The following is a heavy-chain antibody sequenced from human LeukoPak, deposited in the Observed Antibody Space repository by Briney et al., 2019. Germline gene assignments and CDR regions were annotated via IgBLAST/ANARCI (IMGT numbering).Heavy chain of an antibody. V-gene: IGHV4-4*07. D-gene: IGHD6-13*01. CDR2: IYTSGST. J-gene: IGHJ5*02. CDR3: AREWYSSSWYGSEYNWFDP. CDR1: GGSISSYY. Sequence: PSETLSLTCTVSGGSISSYYWSWIRQPAGKGLEWIGRIYTSGSTNYNPSLQSRVTMSVDTSKNQFSLKLSSVTAADTAVYYCAREWYSSSWYGSEYNWFDPWGQGTLVTVSS.